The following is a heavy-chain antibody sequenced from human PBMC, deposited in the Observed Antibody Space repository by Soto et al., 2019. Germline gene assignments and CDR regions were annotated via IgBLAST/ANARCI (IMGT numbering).Heavy chain of an antibody. V-gene: IGHV3-23*01. CDR3: AWLGYGSSDYDCPENGVDP. J-gene: IGHJ5*02. CDR2: ISGSGGST. Sequence: GGSLRLSCAASGFTFSSDAMSWVRQAPGKGLEWVSAISGSGGSTYYADSVKGRFTISRDNSKDTLYLQMNSLRAEDTAVYYCAWLGYGSSDYDCPENGVDPWGQGALVTVSA. CDR1: GFTFSSDA. D-gene: IGHD3-22*01.